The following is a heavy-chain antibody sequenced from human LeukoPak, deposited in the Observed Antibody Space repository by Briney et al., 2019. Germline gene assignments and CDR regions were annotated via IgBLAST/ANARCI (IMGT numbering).Heavy chain of an antibody. D-gene: IGHD5-12*01. J-gene: IGHJ4*02. V-gene: IGHV3-30*03. CDR2: ISYDGSNK. CDR1: GFTFSSYG. CDR3: ARGGGYSGYDFNY. Sequence: AGGSLRLSCAASGFTFSSYGMHWVRQAPGKGLEWVAVISYDGSNKYYADSVKGRFTISRDNSKNTLYLQMNSLRAEDTAVYYCARGGGYSGYDFNYWGQGTLVTVSS.